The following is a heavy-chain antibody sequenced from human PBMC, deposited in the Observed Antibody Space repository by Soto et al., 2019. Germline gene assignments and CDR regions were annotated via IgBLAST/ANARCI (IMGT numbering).Heavy chain of an antibody. CDR3: RASLEGGEYGANSAFDY. CDR2: IVVGTGHT. Sequence: SVKVSCKASGFSFTSSSVQWVRQARGQRLEWIGWIVVGTGHTNYAQKFQERVTLSTDMSTNTAYMEVNSLRFDDTAVHYCRASLEGGEYGANSAFDYWGQGTLVTVSS. CDR1: GFSFTSSS. D-gene: IGHD4-17*01. J-gene: IGHJ4*02. V-gene: IGHV1-58*01.